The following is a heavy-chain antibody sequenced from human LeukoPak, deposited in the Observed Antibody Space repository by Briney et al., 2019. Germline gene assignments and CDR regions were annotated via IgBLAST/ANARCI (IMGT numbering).Heavy chain of an antibody. D-gene: IGHD3-22*01. CDR3: AKDHGPDSRVSGPDY. J-gene: IGHJ4*02. CDR1: GFTFGDYA. Sequence: GGSLRLSCAASGFTFGDYAMPWVRQAPGKGLEWVSGISWNSGSIGYADSVKGRFTISRDNAKNSLYLQMNSLRAEDTALYYCAKDHGPDSRVSGPDYWLQGTMVTVSS. V-gene: IGHV3-9*01. CDR2: ISWNSGSI.